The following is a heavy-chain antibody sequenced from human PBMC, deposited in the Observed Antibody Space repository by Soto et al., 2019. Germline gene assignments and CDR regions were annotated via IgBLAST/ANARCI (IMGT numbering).Heavy chain of an antibody. CDR3: ARYRRAGGKNWFDP. CDR1: GGSSAAAGDS. J-gene: IGHJ5*02. D-gene: IGHD6-19*01. CDR2: IYHSGTF. Sequence: SETLSLTCAVSGGSSAAAGDSWGWIRQPPVGGLEWIGYIYHSGTFLYNPSLKTRLTMSLDRSKNQFSLKLSSVTAADTAVYYCARYRRAGGKNWFDPWGQGTLVTVS. V-gene: IGHV4-30-2*01.